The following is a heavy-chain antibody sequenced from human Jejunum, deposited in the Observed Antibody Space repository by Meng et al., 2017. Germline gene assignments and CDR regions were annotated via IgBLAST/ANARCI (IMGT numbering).Heavy chain of an antibody. D-gene: IGHD7-27*01. CDR3: ARDHWGSLDY. CDR1: GGSVSRSGYQ. J-gene: IGHJ4*02. V-gene: IGHV4-61*08. CDR2: AST. Sequence: QVQLQGSGPGLVRPSETLSLICAVSGGSVSRSGYQWGWIRQPPGKGLEWIGYASTNYNPSLKSRVTISVDTSKNQFSLKLTSVTAADTAVYYCARDHWGSLDYWGQGVLVTVSS.